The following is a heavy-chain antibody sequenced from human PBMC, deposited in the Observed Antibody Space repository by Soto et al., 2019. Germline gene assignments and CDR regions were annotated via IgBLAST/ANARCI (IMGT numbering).Heavy chain of an antibody. V-gene: IGHV4-59*01. CDR3: ARDRAYYYDSSGYYYQYNWFDP. CDR1: GGSISSYY. Sequence: PSETLSHTCTVSGGSISSYYWSWIRQPPGKGLEWIGYIYYSGSTNYSPSLKSRVTISVDTSKNQFSLKLSSVTAADTAVYYCARDRAYYYDSSGYYYQYNWFDPWGQGTLVTVSS. CDR2: IYYSGST. J-gene: IGHJ5*02. D-gene: IGHD3-22*01.